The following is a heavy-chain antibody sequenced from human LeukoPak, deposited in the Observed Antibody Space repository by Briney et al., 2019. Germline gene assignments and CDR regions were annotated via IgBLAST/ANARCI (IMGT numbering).Heavy chain of an antibody. J-gene: IGHJ4*02. CDR3: SKGLQAAGHLGHDN. Sequence: PGQSLRLFCAASGFTFSGYAMHWVRQAPGKGLEWVAFISYDGSKRHFADSVKGRFTISRDNSRNTVSLQMNSLRAEDTAVYYCSKGLQAAGHLGHDNWGQGALVTVSS. D-gene: IGHD1-14*01. CDR2: ISYDGSKR. V-gene: IGHV3-30*07. CDR1: GFTFSGYA.